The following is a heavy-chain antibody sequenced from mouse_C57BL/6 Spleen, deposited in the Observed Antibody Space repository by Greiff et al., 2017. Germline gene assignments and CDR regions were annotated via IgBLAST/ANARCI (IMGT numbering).Heavy chain of an antibody. CDR1: GFTFSDYG. J-gene: IGHJ1*03. V-gene: IGHV5-17*01. Sequence: EVHLVESGGGLVKPGGSLQLSCAASGFTFSDYGMHWVRQAPEKGLEWVAYISSGSSTIYYADTVKGRFTISRDNAKNTLFLQMTSLRSEDTAMYYCARPRDWYFDVWGTGTTVTVSS. CDR2: ISSGSSTI. CDR3: ARPRDWYFDV.